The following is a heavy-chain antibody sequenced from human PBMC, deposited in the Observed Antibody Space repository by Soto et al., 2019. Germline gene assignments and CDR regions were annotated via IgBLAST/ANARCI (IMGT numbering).Heavy chain of an antibody. V-gene: IGHV3-23*01. CDR2: ISGSGGST. CDR1: GFTFSSYA. Sequence: GGSLRLSCAASGFTFSSYAMSWVRQAPGKGLEWVSAISGSGGSTYYADSVKGRFTISRDNSKNTLYLQMNSLRAEDTAVYYCAIGGPYYYDSSGPRGDYYYYGMDVWGQGTTVTV. CDR3: AIGGPYYYDSSGPRGDYYYYGMDV. D-gene: IGHD3-22*01. J-gene: IGHJ6*02.